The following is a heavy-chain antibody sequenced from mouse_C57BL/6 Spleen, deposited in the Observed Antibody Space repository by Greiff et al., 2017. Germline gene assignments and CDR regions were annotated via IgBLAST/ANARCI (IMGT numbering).Heavy chain of an antibody. CDR1: GFKINDDY. J-gene: IGHJ2*01. CDR2: IDPGNGDT. V-gene: IGHV14-4*01. CDR3: TTRLRGLDY. D-gene: IGHD1-3*01. Sequence: EVQLQQSGAELVRPGASVKLSCTASGFKINDDYMHWVKQRPEQGLEWIGWIDPGNGDTEYASKFQGNATITADTSSNTAYLQLSSLTSEDTAVYYCTTRLRGLDYWGQGTTLTVSS.